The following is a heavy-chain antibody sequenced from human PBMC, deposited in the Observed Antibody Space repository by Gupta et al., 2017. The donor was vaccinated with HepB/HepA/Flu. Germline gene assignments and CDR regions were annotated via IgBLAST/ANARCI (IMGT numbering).Heavy chain of an antibody. Sequence: EVQLLDSGGGMRQPGGSLRLSCAAAGFTFSSYGMNWVRQAPGKGLEWVSSISGSGATIYYADSVKGRFTISRDNSKNTVFLQMNSLRDEDTAIYDCAKSPGSMAYYGMDVWGQGTTVIVSS. CDR2: ISGSGATI. CDR1: GFTFSSYG. CDR3: AKSPGSMAYYGMDV. D-gene: IGHD2/OR15-2a*01. J-gene: IGHJ6*02. V-gene: IGHV3-23*01.